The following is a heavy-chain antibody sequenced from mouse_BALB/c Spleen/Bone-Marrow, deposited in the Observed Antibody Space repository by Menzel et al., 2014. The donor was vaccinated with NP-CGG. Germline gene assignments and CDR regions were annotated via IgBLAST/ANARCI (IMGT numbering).Heavy chain of an antibody. V-gene: IGHV1-18*01. CDR3: AREGDYDYAWFAY. CDR1: GYSFTGYT. J-gene: IGHJ3*01. D-gene: IGHD2-4*01. CDR2: INPYNGGT. Sequence: EVQLQESGPEVVKPGASMKMSCKASGYSFTGYTMNWVKQSHGKNLEWIGLINPYNGGTHYNQKFKGKATLTVDESSSTAYMELLSLTSEDSAVYYCAREGDYDYAWFAYWGQGTLITVSA.